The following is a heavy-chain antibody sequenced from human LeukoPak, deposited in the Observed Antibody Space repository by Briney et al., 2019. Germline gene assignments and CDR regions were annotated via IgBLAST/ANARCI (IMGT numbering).Heavy chain of an antibody. V-gene: IGHV3-30*02. D-gene: IGHD4-11*01. J-gene: IGHJ4*02. Sequence: GGSLRLSCAASGFTFSSYGMHWVRQAPGKGLEWVAFIRYDGSNKYYADSVKGRFTISRDNSKNTLYLQMNSLRAEDMAVYYCAKVEMTTVTTPRFDYWGQGTLVTVSS. CDR2: IRYDGSNK. CDR3: AKVEMTTVTTPRFDY. CDR1: GFTFSSYG.